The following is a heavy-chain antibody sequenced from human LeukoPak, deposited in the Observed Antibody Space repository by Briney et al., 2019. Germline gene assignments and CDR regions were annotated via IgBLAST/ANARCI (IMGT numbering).Heavy chain of an antibody. CDR2: IIPILGIA. D-gene: IGHD6-13*01. Sequence: ASVKVSCKASGGTFSSYAISWVRQAPGQGLEWMGRIIPILGIANYAQKFQGRVTITADKSTSTAYMELSSLRSEDTAVYYCGRFTRAAGTSHDAFDIWGQGTMVTVSS. CDR1: GGTFSSYA. V-gene: IGHV1-69*04. J-gene: IGHJ3*02. CDR3: GRFTRAAGTSHDAFDI.